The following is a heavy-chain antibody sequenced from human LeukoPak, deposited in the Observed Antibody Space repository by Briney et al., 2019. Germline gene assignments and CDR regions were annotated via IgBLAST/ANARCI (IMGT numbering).Heavy chain of an antibody. CDR3: ASTDSSSWYRYYYYGMDV. Sequence: SETLSLTCTVSGGSISSYYWSWIRQPPGKGLEWIGYTYYSGSTNYNPSLKSRVTISVDTSKNQFSLKLSSVTAADTAVYYCASTDSSSWYRYYYYGMDVWGQGTTVTVSS. CDR2: TYYSGST. J-gene: IGHJ6*02. CDR1: GGSISSYY. V-gene: IGHV4-59*01. D-gene: IGHD6-13*01.